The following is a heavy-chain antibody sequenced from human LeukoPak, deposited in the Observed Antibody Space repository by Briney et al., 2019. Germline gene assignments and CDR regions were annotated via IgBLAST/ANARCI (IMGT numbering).Heavy chain of an antibody. CDR1: GFTVSSNY. CDR3: ARLGTQVPEEYQGDY. J-gene: IGHJ4*02. V-gene: IGHV3-53*01. D-gene: IGHD2/OR15-2a*01. CDR2: IYSGGST. Sequence: AGGSLRLSCAASGFTVSSNYMSWVRQAPGKGLEWVSVIYSGGSTYYADSVKGRFTISRDNSKNTLYLQMNSLRAEDTAVYYCARLGTQVPEEYQGDYWGQGTLVTVSS.